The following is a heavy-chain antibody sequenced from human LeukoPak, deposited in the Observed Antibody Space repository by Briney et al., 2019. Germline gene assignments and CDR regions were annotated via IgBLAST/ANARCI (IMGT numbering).Heavy chain of an antibody. CDR1: GGSFSETY. CDR2: INYSGST. CDR3: ARVPNWDTSGWYNYFYAMDV. J-gene: IGHJ6*04. D-gene: IGHD6-19*01. V-gene: IGHV4-34*01. Sequence: SETLSLTCAVYGGSFSETYWSWLRQPPGEGLEWIGEINYSGSTNYNPSLKSRVTMLVDTSKSQFSLKLNSVTAADTAVYYCARVPNWDTSGWYNYFYAMDVWGKGTPVTVSS.